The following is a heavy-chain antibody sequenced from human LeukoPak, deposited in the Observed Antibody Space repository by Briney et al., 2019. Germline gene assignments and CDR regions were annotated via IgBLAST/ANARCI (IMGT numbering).Heavy chain of an antibody. CDR3: ARRIAVAGRVVDDY. Sequence: SETLSLTCTVSGGSISSGRYYRSWIRQPAGEGLEWIGRIYTSGSTNYNPSLKSRVTISVDTSKNQFSLKLSSVTAADTAVYYCARRIAVAGRVVDDYWGQGTLVTVSS. CDR2: IYTSGST. D-gene: IGHD6-19*01. CDR1: GGSISSGRYY. V-gene: IGHV4-61*02. J-gene: IGHJ4*02.